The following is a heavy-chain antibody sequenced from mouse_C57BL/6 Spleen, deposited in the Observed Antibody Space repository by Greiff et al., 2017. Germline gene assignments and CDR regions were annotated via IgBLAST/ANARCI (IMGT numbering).Heavy chain of an antibody. CDR3: TRAAQGFDY. Sequence: QVQLKESGAELVRPGASVTLSCKASGYTFTDYEMHWVKQTPVHGLEWIGAIDPETGGTAYNQKFKGKAILTADKSSSTAYMELRSLTSEDSAVYYCTRAAQGFDYWGQGTTLTVSS. J-gene: IGHJ2*01. V-gene: IGHV1-15*01. D-gene: IGHD3-2*02. CDR2: IDPETGGT. CDR1: GYTFTDYE.